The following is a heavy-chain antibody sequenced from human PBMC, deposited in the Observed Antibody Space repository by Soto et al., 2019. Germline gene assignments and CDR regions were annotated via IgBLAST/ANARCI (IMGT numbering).Heavy chain of an antibody. CDR1: GFTFSSYG. CDR2: IWYDGSNK. J-gene: IGHJ6*02. V-gene: IGHV3-33*01. D-gene: IGHD4-17*01. CDR3: ARSTMTTVYPYYYGMDV. Sequence: GGSLRLSCAASGFTFSSYGMHWVRQAPGKGLEWVAVIWYDGSNKYYADSVKGRFTISRDNSKNTLYLQMNSLRAEDTAVYYCARSTMTTVYPYYYGMDVWGQGTTVTVSS.